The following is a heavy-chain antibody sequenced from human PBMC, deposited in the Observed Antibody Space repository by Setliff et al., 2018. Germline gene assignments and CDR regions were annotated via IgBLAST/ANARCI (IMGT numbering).Heavy chain of an antibody. CDR3: AKDYGSGSYGRIDY. CDR2: IWYDGSNK. V-gene: IGHV3-33*06. Sequence: PGGSLRLSCAASGFTFSSYGMHWVRQAPGKGLEWVAVIWYDGSNKYYADSVKGRFTISRDNSKNTLYLQMNSLRAEDTAVYYCAKDYGSGSYGRIDYWGQGTLVTVS. CDR1: GFTFSSYG. J-gene: IGHJ4*02. D-gene: IGHD1-26*01.